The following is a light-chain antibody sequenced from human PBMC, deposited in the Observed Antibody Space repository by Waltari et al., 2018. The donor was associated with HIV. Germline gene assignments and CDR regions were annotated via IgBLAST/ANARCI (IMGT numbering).Light chain of an antibody. J-gene: IGKJ2*01. CDR2: LGS. Sequence: DVVLTQSPLSLPVTPGEPASFSCRSSQSLLHTNGYNYLDWYLQKPGQSPQLLIFLGSSRASGVPDRCSGSGSGTEFTLRISRVEAEDVGVYYCMQSLQTPPYTFGQGTKLEIK. CDR3: MQSLQTPPYT. CDR1: QSLLHTNGYNY. V-gene: IGKV2-28*01.